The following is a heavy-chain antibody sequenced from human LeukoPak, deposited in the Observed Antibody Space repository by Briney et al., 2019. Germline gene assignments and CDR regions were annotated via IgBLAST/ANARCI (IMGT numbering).Heavy chain of an antibody. V-gene: IGHV4-59*01. CDR1: GGSLSSYF. D-gene: IGHD6-13*01. Sequence: KAAETLSLTCTVSGGSLSSYFWSWIRQPPGKGLEWIAYINYSGSTNYNPSLKNRVTIIVDTSKNQSSLKLISVTAADAAVDYCARQPSSWFTSCDSWGQGTLVSVSS. J-gene: IGHJ4*02. CDR2: INYSGST. CDR3: ARQPSSWFTSCDS.